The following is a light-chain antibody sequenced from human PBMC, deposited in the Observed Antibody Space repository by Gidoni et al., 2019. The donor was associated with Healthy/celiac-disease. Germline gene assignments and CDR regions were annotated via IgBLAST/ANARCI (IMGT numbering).Light chain of an antibody. Sequence: DIQLTQSPSFLSASVGDRVTITCRASQGISSYLAWYQQKPGKAPKLVIYAASTLQSGVPSRFSGSGSGTEFTLTISSLQPEDFATYYCQQRNSYPLTFGGGTKVEIK. CDR2: AAS. CDR3: QQRNSYPLT. J-gene: IGKJ4*01. CDR1: QGISSY. V-gene: IGKV1-9*01.